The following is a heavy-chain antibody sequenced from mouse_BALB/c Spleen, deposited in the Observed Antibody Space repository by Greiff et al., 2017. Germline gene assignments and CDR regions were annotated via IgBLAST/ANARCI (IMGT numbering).Heavy chain of an antibody. J-gene: IGHJ1*01. D-gene: IGHD2-10*01. CDR3: ARSAYYGNQGYFDV. V-gene: IGHV2-6-2*01. CDR2: IWSDGST. Sequence: VQRVESGPDLVAPSQSLSITCTVSGFSLTSYGVHWVRQPPGKGLEWLVVIWSDGSTTYNSALKSRLSISKDNSKSQVFLKMNSLQTDDTAMYYCARSAYYGNQGYFDVWGAGTTVTVSS. CDR1: GFSLTSYG.